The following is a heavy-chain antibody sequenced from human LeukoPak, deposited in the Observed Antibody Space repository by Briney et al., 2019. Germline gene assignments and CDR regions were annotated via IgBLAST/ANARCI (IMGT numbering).Heavy chain of an antibody. V-gene: IGHV4-38-2*02. CDR3: ARDEVRFPRVFQH. Sequence: SETLSLTCTVSGYSVSGGYYWGWIRQPPGRGLGWIGSMYHSGDTYYNPSLKSRVTISLDASKDQFSLKLSSVTAADTAVYYCARDEVRFPRVFQHWGQGTLVTVSS. CDR2: MYHSGDT. D-gene: IGHD3-10*01. J-gene: IGHJ1*01. CDR1: GYSVSGGYY.